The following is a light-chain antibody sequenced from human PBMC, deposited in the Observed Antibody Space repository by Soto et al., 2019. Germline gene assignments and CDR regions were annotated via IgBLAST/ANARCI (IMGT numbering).Light chain of an antibody. J-gene: IGKJ4*01. CDR3: QQRSNWPT. Sequence: EIVLTQSPATLSLSPGERATLSCRASQSVSSYLAWYQQKPGQAPRLLIYDASSRATGIPARFSGSGSGTDSPLTISSLEPEDFAVYYCQQRSNWPTFGGGTKVEIK. CDR2: DAS. V-gene: IGKV3-11*01. CDR1: QSVSSY.